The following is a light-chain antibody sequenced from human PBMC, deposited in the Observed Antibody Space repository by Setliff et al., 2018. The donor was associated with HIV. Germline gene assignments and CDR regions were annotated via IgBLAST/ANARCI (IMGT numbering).Light chain of an antibody. CDR3: SSYTSRSTKV. CDR1: SSDVGGYNY. V-gene: IGLV2-14*01. J-gene: IGLJ1*01. Sequence: QSVLTQPASVSGSPGQSITISCSGTSSDVGGYNYVSWYQQHPGKAPKLMIYDVNKRPSGVSNRFSGSKSGNTASLTISGLQAEDEADYYCSSYTSRSTKVFGTGTKATVL. CDR2: DVN.